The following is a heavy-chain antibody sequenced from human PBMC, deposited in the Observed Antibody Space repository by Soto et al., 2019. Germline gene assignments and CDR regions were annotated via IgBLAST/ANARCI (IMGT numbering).Heavy chain of an antibody. CDR1: GFTCGGYA. CDR2: ISGSGGST. Sequence: GGSLRLCCAAAGFTCGGYAMSWVRQAPGKGLEWVSAISGSGGSTYYADSVKGRFTISRDNSKNTLYLQMNSLRAEDTAVYYCAKDPHYYDSSGPLDYWGQGTLVTVSS. J-gene: IGHJ4*02. CDR3: AKDPHYYDSSGPLDY. D-gene: IGHD3-22*01. V-gene: IGHV3-23*01.